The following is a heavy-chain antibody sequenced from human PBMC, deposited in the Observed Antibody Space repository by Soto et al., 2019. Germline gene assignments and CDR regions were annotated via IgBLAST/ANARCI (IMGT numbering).Heavy chain of an antibody. J-gene: IGHJ6*03. CDR2: IYYSGST. CDR3: AGDGYSYGYYYYMDV. Sequence: SETLSLTCTVSGGSISSSSYYWGWIRQPPGKGLEWIGSIYYSGSTYYNPSLKSRVTISVDTSKNQFSLKLSSVTAADTAVYYCAGDGYSYGYYYYMDVWGKGTTVTVSS. D-gene: IGHD5-18*01. V-gene: IGHV4-39*01. CDR1: GGSISSSSYY.